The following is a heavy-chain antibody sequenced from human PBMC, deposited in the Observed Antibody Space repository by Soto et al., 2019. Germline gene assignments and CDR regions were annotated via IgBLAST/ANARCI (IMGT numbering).Heavy chain of an antibody. D-gene: IGHD5-12*01. Sequence: ASVKVSCKASGGTFSSYAISWVRQAPGQGLEWMGGIIPIFGTANYAQKFQGRVTITADESASTAYMELSSLRSEDTAVYYCARVVATISGGFDPWGQGTLVTVSS. CDR2: IIPIFGTA. CDR3: ARVVATISGGFDP. V-gene: IGHV1-69*13. J-gene: IGHJ5*02. CDR1: GGTFSSYA.